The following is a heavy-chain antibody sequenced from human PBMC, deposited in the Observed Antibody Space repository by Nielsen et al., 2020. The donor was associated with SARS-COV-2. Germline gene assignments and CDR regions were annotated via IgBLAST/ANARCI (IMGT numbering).Heavy chain of an antibody. Sequence: ASVKVSCKASGYIFTSNYIHWVRQAPAQGLEWMGIINPSDGDTTYAQRFQGRVTMTRDTSTSTVYVELSSLRSDDTAVYYCAGGWPARLDPWGQGTPVTVSS. CDR3: AGGWPARLDP. CDR1: GYIFTSNY. J-gene: IGHJ5*02. V-gene: IGHV1-46*01. CDR2: INPSDGDT. D-gene: IGHD2-15*01.